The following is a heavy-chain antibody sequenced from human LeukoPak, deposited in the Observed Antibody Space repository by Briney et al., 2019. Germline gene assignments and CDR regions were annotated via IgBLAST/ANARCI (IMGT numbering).Heavy chain of an antibody. V-gene: IGHV4-34*01. Sequence: SETLSLTSAVYGGSFFGYCWSWVRPPPGEGLEWSGEITHIGSTNYNPSLKSRVTISVDTSKNQFSLTLSSVTAADTAVYYCARGFSGAYYDYWDQGTLVTVFS. CDR3: ARGFSGAYYDY. CDR2: ITHIGST. J-gene: IGHJ4*02. CDR1: GGSFFGYC. D-gene: IGHD1-26*01.